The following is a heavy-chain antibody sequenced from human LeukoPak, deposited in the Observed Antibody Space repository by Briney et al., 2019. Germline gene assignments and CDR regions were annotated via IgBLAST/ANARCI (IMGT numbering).Heavy chain of an antibody. J-gene: IGHJ5*02. V-gene: IGHV4-34*01. CDR3: ARGQYYYGSEFLASWFDP. CDR2: INHSEST. CDR1: GGSFSGYY. D-gene: IGHD3-10*01. Sequence: PSETLSLTCAVYGGSFSGYYWSWIRQPPGKGLEWIGEINHSESTNYNPSLKSRVTISVDTSKNQFSLKLSSVTAADTAVYYCARGQYYYGSEFLASWFDPWGQGTLVTVSS.